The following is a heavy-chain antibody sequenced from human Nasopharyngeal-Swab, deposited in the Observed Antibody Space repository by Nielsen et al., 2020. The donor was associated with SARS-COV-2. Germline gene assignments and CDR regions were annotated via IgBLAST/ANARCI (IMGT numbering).Heavy chain of an antibody. V-gene: IGHV4-59*01. D-gene: IGHD1-26*01. CDR2: VYYSGSA. CDR3: VRHKLVGNNPDWFDP. CDR1: GGSIGGYY. Sequence: SETLSLTCTVSGGSIGGYYWSWIRQPPGGGLEWIAYVYYSGSANYNPSFKSRATISVDSSKKQLSLKLSSVTAADTAVYYCVRHKLVGNNPDWFDPWGQGTLVTVSS. J-gene: IGHJ5*02.